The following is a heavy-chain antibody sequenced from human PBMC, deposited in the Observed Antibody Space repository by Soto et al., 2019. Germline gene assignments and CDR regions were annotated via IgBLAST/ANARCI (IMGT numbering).Heavy chain of an antibody. D-gene: IGHD2-21*02. J-gene: IGHJ4*02. CDR2: INAGNGNT. V-gene: IGHV1-3*01. CDR3: ARDKNFGGDRWLDY. CDR1: GYTFTTYT. Sequence: ASVKVSCKASGYTFTTYTVQWVRQAPGQRLEWMGWINAGNGNTKYSQKFQGRVTITRDTSATTVYMELSSLRSEDTAVYYCARDKNFGGDRWLDYWGQGTLVTVSS.